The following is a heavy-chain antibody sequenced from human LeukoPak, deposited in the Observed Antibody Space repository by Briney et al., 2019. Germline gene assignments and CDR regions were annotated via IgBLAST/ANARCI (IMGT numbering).Heavy chain of an antibody. CDR2: ISCSGSTI. D-gene: IGHD2-2*01. CDR1: GFTFSDYY. Sequence: PGGSLRLSCAASGFTFSDYYMSWIRQAPGKGLEWVSYISCSGSTIYYADSVKGRFTISRDNAKNSLYLQMNSLRAEDTAVYYCARVMVVPASSYYYMDVWGKGTTVTVSS. J-gene: IGHJ6*03. V-gene: IGHV3-11*01. CDR3: ARVMVVPASSYYYMDV.